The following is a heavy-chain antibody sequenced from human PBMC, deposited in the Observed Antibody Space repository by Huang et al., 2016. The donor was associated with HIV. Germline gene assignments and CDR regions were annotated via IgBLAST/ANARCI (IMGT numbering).Heavy chain of an antibody. Sequence: QLRESGPGLVTPSETLSLTCSASGTSMTSSTFYWGWFRHPPGRGLEWLGSVYFLGNTYENQSIKSRVTISIDTANKQYSMRVTSVTAAETAVYCCAREVRSVDTDRPDGYYYRGLDVWGQGTTVIVSS. CDR2: VYFLGNT. V-gene: IGHV4-39*02. J-gene: IGHJ6*02. CDR1: GTSMTSSTFY. D-gene: IGHD2-2*03. CDR3: AREVRSVDTDRPDGYYYRGLDV.